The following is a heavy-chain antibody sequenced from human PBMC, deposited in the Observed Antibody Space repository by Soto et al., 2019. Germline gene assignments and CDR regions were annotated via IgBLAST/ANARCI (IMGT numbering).Heavy chain of an antibody. CDR1: GYRFTTYG. J-gene: IGHJ4*02. V-gene: IGHV1-18*04. Sequence: QVHLVQSGAEVKKPGASVKVSCKASGYRFTTYGISWVRQAPRQGLEWMGWISPYNGNTNYTQNLQGRVTMTTASSTNTAYMELRNLRSDDTAVYYCARDLGEVAGSDYWGQGTLVTVSS. CDR2: ISPYNGNT. D-gene: IGHD3-3*01. CDR3: ARDLGEVAGSDY.